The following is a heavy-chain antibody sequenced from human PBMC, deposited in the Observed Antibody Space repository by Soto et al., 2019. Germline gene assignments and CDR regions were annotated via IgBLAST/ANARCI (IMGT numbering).Heavy chain of an antibody. CDR1: GGSISSGGYY. V-gene: IGHV4-31*01. CDR3: ASRVFP. CDR2: IYYIGST. Sequence: QVQLQESGPGLVKPSQTLSLTCTVSGGSISSGGYYWNWIRQHPGKGLEWIGYIYYIGSTYYNPSLKRLVTLSLDTSKDQFSLKLVSFYAAYTPVNYPASRVFPWGQGTLVTVSS. J-gene: IGHJ5*02.